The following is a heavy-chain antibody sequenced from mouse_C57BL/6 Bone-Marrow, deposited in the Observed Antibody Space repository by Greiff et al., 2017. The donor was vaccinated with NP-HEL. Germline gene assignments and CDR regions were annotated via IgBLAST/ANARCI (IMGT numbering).Heavy chain of an antibody. CDR1: GYTFTSYW. V-gene: IGHV1-64*01. CDR3: AREGIYYGNYVRYAMDY. D-gene: IGHD2-1*01. J-gene: IGHJ4*01. Sequence: QVQLKQPGAELVKPGASVKLSCKASGYTFTSYWMHWVKQRPGQGLEWIGMIHPNSGSTNYNEKFKSKATLTVDKSSSTAYMQLSSLTSEDSAVYYCAREGIYYGNYVRYAMDYWGQGTSVTVSS. CDR2: IHPNSGST.